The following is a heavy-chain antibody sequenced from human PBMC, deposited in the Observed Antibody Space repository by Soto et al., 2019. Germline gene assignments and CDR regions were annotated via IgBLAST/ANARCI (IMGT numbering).Heavy chain of an antibody. J-gene: IGHJ6*02. CDR3: ARGDGSVTAGYYYYGMDV. D-gene: IGHD1-26*01. CDR2: IYYSGST. Sequence: PSETLSLTCTVSGGSISSYYWSWIQQPPGKGLEWIAYIYYSGSTNYNPSLKSRVTISVDTSKNQFSLKLSSVTAADTAVYYCARGDGSVTAGYYYYGMDVWGQGTTVTVSS. CDR1: GGSISSYY. V-gene: IGHV4-59*01.